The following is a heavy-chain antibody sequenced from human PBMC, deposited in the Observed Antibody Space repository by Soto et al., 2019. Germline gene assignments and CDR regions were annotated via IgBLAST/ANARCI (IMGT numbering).Heavy chain of an antibody. J-gene: IGHJ6*01. V-gene: IGHV4-61*06. Sequence: PPGKGLEWIAYIYNLGTTNYNPSLKSRVTISVDTSKNQLSLNFSSVPAADTAVFYSGSLPHYDYYYGIAICGQGTTVSVSS. CDR3: GSLPHYDYYYGIAI. CDR2: IYNLGTT.